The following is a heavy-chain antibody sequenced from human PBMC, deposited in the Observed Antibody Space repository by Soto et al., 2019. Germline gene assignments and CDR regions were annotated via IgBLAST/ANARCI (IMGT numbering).Heavy chain of an antibody. Sequence: SETLSLTCAVYGASFSGYYCSWIRQPPGKGLEWIGEINHSGSTNYNPDLKSRVTISVDTSKNQFSLKRSSVTAADTAVYYCAIVRCSGGSCPTTRRYYMDVWGKGTTVTVSS. D-gene: IGHD2-15*01. CDR3: AIVRCSGGSCPTTRRYYMDV. CDR2: INHSGST. J-gene: IGHJ6*03. V-gene: IGHV4-34*01. CDR1: GASFSGYY.